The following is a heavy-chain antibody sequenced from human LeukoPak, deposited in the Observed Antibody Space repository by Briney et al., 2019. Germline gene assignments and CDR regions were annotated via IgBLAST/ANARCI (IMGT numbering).Heavy chain of an antibody. J-gene: IGHJ6*02. CDR2: INHSGST. Sequence: PSETLSLTCAVYGGSFSGYYWSWIRQPPGKGLEWIGEINHSGSTNYNPSLKSRVTISVDTSKNQSSLKLSSVTAADTAVYYCARANRRYSSSSWYYYYGMDVWGQGTTVTVSS. CDR1: GGSFSGYY. V-gene: IGHV4-34*01. CDR3: ARANRRYSSSSWYYYYGMDV. D-gene: IGHD6-6*01.